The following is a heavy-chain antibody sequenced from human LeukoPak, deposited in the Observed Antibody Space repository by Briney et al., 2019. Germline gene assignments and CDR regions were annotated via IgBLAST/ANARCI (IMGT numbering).Heavy chain of an antibody. D-gene: IGHD5-18*01. CDR3: ARARSRGYSYGLDY. Sequence: GASVKVSCKASGYTFTGYYMHWVRQAPGQGLEWMGWINPSSGGTNYAQKFQGRVTMTRDTSISTAYMELSRLRSDDTAVYYCARARSRGYSYGLDYWGQGTLVTVSS. CDR2: INPSSGGT. J-gene: IGHJ4*02. V-gene: IGHV1-2*02. CDR1: GYTFTGYY.